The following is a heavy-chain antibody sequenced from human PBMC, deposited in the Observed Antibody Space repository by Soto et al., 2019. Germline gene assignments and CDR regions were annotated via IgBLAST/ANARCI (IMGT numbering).Heavy chain of an antibody. J-gene: IGHJ5*02. CDR3: AREYLHFWLDP. D-gene: IGHD3-3*02. Sequence: PSETLSLTCTISVGSVSSVSYYWSWIRQPPGKGLEWIGYMYYSGSTNYNPSFKSRVTMSVDTSKNQFSLRLRSVTAADTAVYYCAREYLHFWLDPWGHGTLVTVSS. CDR1: VGSVSSVSYY. CDR2: MYYSGST. V-gene: IGHV4-61*01.